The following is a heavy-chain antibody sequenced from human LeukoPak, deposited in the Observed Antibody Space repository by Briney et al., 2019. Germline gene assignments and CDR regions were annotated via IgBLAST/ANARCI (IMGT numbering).Heavy chain of an antibody. J-gene: IGHJ4*02. V-gene: IGHV4-39*07. CDR3: ARGHSSGWYQFIN. CDR2: IYYSGST. Sequence: SETLSLTCTVSGGSISSSSYYWGWIRQPPGKGLEWIGSIYYSGSTYYNPSLKSRVTISVDTSKNQFSLKLSSVTAADTAVYYCARGHSSGWYQFINWGQGTLVTVSS. D-gene: IGHD6-19*01. CDR1: GGSISSSSYY.